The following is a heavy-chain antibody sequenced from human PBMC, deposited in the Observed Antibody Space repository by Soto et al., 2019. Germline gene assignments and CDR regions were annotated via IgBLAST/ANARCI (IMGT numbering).Heavy chain of an antibody. V-gene: IGHV4-31*03. Sequence: QVQLQESGPGLVKSSQTLSLTCTVSGGSISSDGNYWSWIRQHPGKGLEWIGNIYYSGSTNYNPSRKSRVTISVDTSKTQFSLKLNSVTAADTAVYYCARARMVRGIIYYYGMDVWGQGTTVTVSS. D-gene: IGHD3-10*01. CDR1: GGSISSDGNY. CDR3: ARARMVRGIIYYYGMDV. J-gene: IGHJ6*02. CDR2: IYYSGST.